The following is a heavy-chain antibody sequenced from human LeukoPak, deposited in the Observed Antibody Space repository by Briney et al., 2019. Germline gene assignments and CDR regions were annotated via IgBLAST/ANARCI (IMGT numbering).Heavy chain of an antibody. D-gene: IGHD3-10*01. J-gene: IGHJ4*02. Sequence: ASVKVSCKASGYTFTGYYIHWVRQAPGQGLEWMGEINPSGDSTSYAQKFQGRVTMTRDTSTSTVYMELSSLRSEDTAVHYCARSMIRGVTYYFDYWGQGTLVTVSS. CDR1: GYTFTGYY. CDR2: INPSGDST. CDR3: ARSMIRGVTYYFDY. V-gene: IGHV1-46*01.